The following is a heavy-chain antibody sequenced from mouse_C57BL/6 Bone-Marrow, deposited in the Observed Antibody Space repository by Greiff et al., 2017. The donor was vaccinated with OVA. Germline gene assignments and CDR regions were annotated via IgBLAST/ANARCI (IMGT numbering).Heavy chain of an antibody. V-gene: IGHV5-6*01. D-gene: IGHD1-1*01. CDR1: GFTFSSYG. CDR3: ANSPRSSYRYFDV. Sequence: EVQLVESGGDLVKPGGSLKLSCAASGFTFSSYGMSWVRQTPDKRLEWVATISSGGSYTYSPDSVKGRFTISRDNAKNTLYLQMSSLKSEDTAMYYCANSPRSSYRYFDVWGTGTTVTVSS. J-gene: IGHJ1*03. CDR2: ISSGGSYT.